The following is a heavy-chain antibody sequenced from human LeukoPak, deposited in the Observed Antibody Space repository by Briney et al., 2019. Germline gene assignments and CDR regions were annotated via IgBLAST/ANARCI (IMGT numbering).Heavy chain of an antibody. J-gene: IGHJ4*02. CDR2: ISSNGGST. D-gene: IGHD3-22*01. CDR3: VKDRYYYDSSGYFDY. Sequence: PGGSLRLSCSASGFTFSSYAMHWLRQAPEKGLEYVSAISSNGGSTYYADSVKGRFTISRDNSKNTLYLQMSSLRAEDTAVYYCVKDRYYYDSSGYFDYWGQGTLVTVSS. CDR1: GFTFSSYA. V-gene: IGHV3-64D*06.